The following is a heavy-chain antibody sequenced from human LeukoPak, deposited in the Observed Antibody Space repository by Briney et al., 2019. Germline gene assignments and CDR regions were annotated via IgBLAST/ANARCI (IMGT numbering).Heavy chain of an antibody. V-gene: IGHV3-21*01. D-gene: IGHD4-17*01. CDR2: ISSSSSYI. J-gene: IGHJ4*02. CDR3: ARGENDYGDYAPLDY. Sequence: GGSLRLSCAASGFTFSSYSMNWVRQAPGKGLEWVSSISSSSSYIYYADSVKGRFTISRDNAKNSLYLRMNSLRAEDTAVYYCARGENDYGDYAPLDYWGQGTLVTVSS. CDR1: GFTFSSYS.